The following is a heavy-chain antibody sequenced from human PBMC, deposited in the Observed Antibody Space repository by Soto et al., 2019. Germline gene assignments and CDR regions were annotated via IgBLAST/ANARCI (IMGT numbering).Heavy chain of an antibody. CDR1: GGTFSSYA. V-gene: IGHV1-69*13. J-gene: IGHJ4*02. CDR3: ASNVHTDYGAKRYYDN. Sequence: SVKVSCKASGGTFSSYAISWVRQAPGQGLEWMGGIIPIFGTANYAQKFQGRVTITADESTSTAYMELSSLRSEDTAVYYCASNVHTDYGAKRYYDNGGQQTLLPVSS. CDR2: IIPIFGTA. D-gene: IGHD4-17*01.